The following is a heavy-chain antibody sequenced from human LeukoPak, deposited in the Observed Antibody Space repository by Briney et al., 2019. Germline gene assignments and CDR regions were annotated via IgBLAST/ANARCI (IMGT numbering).Heavy chain of an antibody. CDR3: AREFKGVY. Sequence: PGRSLRLSCAASGFTFSSYAMHWVRQAPGKGLEWVAVILYDGSNKYYADSVKGRFTISRDNSKNTLYLQMNSLRAEDTAVYYCAREFKGVYWGQGTLVTVSS. CDR1: GFTFSSYA. CDR2: ILYDGSNK. V-gene: IGHV3-30-3*01. J-gene: IGHJ4*02.